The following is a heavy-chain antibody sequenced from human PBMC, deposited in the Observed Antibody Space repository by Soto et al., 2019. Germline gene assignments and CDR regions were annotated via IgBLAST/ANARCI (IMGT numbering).Heavy chain of an antibody. D-gene: IGHD6-13*01. CDR2: ISWNSGSI. CDR1: GFTFDDYA. CDR3: AKDMYSGSSWTAVDY. Sequence: EVQLVESGGGLVQPGRSLRLSCAASGFTFDDYAMHWVRQAPGKGLEWVSGISWNSGSIGYAVSVKGRFTISRDNAKNSLYLQMNSLRAEDTALYYCAKDMYSGSSWTAVDYWGQGTLVTVSS. J-gene: IGHJ4*02. V-gene: IGHV3-9*01.